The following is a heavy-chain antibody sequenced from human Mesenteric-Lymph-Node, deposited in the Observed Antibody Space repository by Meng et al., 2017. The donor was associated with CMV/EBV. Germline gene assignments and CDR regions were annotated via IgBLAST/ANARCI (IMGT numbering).Heavy chain of an antibody. V-gene: IGHV4-39*07. CDR1: GGSISSSSYY. D-gene: IGHD2-8*01. CDR3: AREESVLMVYEGPHYFDY. Sequence: GSLRLSCTVSGGSISSSSYYWGWIRQPPGKGLEWIGSIYYSGSTYYNPSLKSRVTISVDTSKNQFSLKLSSVTAADTAVYYCAREESVLMVYEGPHYFDYWGQGTLVTVSS. J-gene: IGHJ4*02. CDR2: IYYSGST.